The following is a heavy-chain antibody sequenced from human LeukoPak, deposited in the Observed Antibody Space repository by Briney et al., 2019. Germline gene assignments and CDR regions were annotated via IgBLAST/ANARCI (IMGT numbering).Heavy chain of an antibody. J-gene: IGHJ3*02. V-gene: IGHV3-23*01. CDR1: GFTFSGYA. CDR2: IYGSGDTT. Sequence: GGSLRLSCAASGFTFSGYAMSWVRQAPGKGLEWVSCIYGSGDTTYYADAVKGRFTISRDNSKNTLYLQMNSLRAEDTAVYYCAKTLGLRAFDIWGQGTMVTVSS. CDR3: AKTLGLRAFDI. D-gene: IGHD3-16*01.